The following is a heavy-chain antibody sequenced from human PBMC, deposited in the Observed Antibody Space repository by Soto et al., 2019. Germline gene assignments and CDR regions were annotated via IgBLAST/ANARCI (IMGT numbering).Heavy chain of an antibody. J-gene: IGHJ6*02. CDR2: IKQDGSEE. CDR1: GFTFSSYW. CDR3: ARIAATGRGWDV. D-gene: IGHD6-13*01. Sequence: EVQLVESGGGLVQPGGSLRLSCVDSGFTFSSYWMSWVRQAPVKGLEWVGNIKQDGSEENYVDSLKGRFTISRDNAKNSMYLQMNSQRAEDRAVYYCARIAATGRGWDVWGQGTTVVVSS. V-gene: IGHV3-7*01.